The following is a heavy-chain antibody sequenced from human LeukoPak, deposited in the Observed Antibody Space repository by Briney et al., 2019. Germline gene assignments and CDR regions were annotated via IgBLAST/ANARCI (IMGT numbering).Heavy chain of an antibody. CDR3: ARDPWSRAYYDSSGYPHNVTVPDY. Sequence: GASVKVSCKASGYTFTSYGISWVRQAPGQGLEWTGWISAYNGNTNYAQKLQGRVTMTTDTSTSTAYMELRSLRSDDTAVYYCARDPWSRAYYDSSGYPHNVTVPDYWGQGTLVTVSS. J-gene: IGHJ4*02. D-gene: IGHD3-22*01. CDR2: ISAYNGNT. V-gene: IGHV1-18*01. CDR1: GYTFTSYG.